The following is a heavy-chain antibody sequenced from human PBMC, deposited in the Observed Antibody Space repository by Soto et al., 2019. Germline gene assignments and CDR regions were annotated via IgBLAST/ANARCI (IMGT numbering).Heavy chain of an antibody. CDR2: IDCNGRT. Sequence: SETLSLSCTVFGDSISNNANHWTWIPEPPRKGLEFIGYIDCNGRTYYNPSLQSRFTISVDPSKNQFSLRVTSVTAAETAVYFFATERRTTVSPIAYYFDHWGQGSPVTVSS. CDR3: ATERRTTVSPIAYYFDH. D-gene: IGHD4-17*01. V-gene: IGHV4-31*03. CDR1: GDSISNNANH. J-gene: IGHJ4*02.